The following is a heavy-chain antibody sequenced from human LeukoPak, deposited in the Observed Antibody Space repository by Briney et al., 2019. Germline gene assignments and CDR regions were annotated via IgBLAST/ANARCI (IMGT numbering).Heavy chain of an antibody. CDR2: ISRDGGRT. V-gene: IGHV3-43*02. D-gene: IGHD6-19*01. CDR1: GFKFEDYV. CDR3: IKGRGWLVDY. Sequence: PGGSPRLSCADSGFKFEDYVMQWVRQAPGKGLEWVSLISRDGGRTEYADSVKGRFTISRDNSKNSLYLQMNSLRSDDTALYYCIKGRGWLVDYWGQGTLLTVSS. J-gene: IGHJ4*02.